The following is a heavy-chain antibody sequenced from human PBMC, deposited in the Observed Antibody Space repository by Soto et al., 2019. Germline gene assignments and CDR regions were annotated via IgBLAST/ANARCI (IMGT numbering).Heavy chain of an antibody. J-gene: IGHJ4*02. V-gene: IGHV1-18*01. CDR2: ISAYNGNT. CDR3: ARDGYGGNSQRYFDY. D-gene: IGHD4-17*01. CDR1: GYTFTSYG. Sequence: ASVKVSCKASGYTFTSYGISWVRQAPGQGLEWMGWISAYNGNTNYAQKLQGRVTMTTDTSTSTAYMELRSLRSDDTAVYYCARDGYGGNSQRYFDYWGQGTLVTVPS.